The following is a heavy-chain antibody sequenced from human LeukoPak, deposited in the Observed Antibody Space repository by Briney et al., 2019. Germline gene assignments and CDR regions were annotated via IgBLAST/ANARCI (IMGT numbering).Heavy chain of an antibody. D-gene: IGHD6-13*01. CDR1: GGSISTSNYY. Sequence: PSETLSLTCTVSGGSISTSNYYWGWIRQPPGKGLEWIGNIFYSGSTYYSPSLKSRVTISVDTSKNQFSLKLSSVTAADTAVYYCARAGIAAVGNRWFDPWGQGTLVTVSS. J-gene: IGHJ5*02. CDR2: IFYSGST. V-gene: IGHV4-39*07. CDR3: ARAGIAAVGNRWFDP.